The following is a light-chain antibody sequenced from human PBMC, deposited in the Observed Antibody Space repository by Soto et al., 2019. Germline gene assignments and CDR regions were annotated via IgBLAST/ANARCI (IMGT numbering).Light chain of an antibody. CDR2: AAS. J-gene: IGKJ5*01. CDR3: RQPPAVLVT. V-gene: IGKV1-39*01. CDR1: HPIGNY. Sequence: MSQYPKALSASVGDRLAITCRDSHPIGNYLNWYQHKPGEAPKVLIFAASSLRSGVPSRFCCCGYGPDFTLISSHGLPDDSVTYSIRQPPAVLVTFAGGTRLEI.